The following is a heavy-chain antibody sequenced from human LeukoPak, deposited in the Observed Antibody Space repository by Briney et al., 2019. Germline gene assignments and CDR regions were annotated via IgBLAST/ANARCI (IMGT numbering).Heavy chain of an antibody. D-gene: IGHD1-7*01. V-gene: IGHV3-23*01. J-gene: IGHJ4*02. CDR3: AKVGGTGTRFDY. CDR1: GFTFSSSA. CDR2: ISGSGTGT. Sequence: GGSLRLSCAASGFTFSSSAMSWVRQAPGKGLYWVSAISGSGTGTYYADSVKGRFTISRDNSKNTLYLQMNSLRAEDTAVYYCAKVGGTGTRFDYWGQGTLVTVSS.